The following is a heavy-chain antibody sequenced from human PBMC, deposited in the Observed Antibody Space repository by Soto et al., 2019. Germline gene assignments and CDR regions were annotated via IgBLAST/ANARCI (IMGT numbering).Heavy chain of an antibody. J-gene: IGHJ3*02. D-gene: IGHD3-22*01. CDR2: IKPDGSEK. Sequence: PGKGLEWVANIKPDGSEKWYVGSVKGRFTISRDNAKNSLYLQMSSLRAEDTAVYYCARGDYYDTNGPFSDAFDIWGQGTMVTVSS. CDR3: ARGDYYDTNGPFSDAFDI. V-gene: IGHV3-7*04.